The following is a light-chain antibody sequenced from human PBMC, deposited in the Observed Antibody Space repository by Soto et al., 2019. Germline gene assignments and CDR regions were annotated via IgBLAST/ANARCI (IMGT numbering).Light chain of an antibody. V-gene: IGKV3-15*01. CDR1: QSVSSY. CDR3: QQYWRWPIT. CDR2: GAS. J-gene: IGKJ5*01. Sequence: EIVMTQSPATLSVSPGERATLSCRASQSVSSYLDWYQQEPGLPPRLLIYGASTRATGIPARFSGSGSGTEFTLTISSLQSEDFAVYYCQQYWRWPITFGQGTRLEIK.